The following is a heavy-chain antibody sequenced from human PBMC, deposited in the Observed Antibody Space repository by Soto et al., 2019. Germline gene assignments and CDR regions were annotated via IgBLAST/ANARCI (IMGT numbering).Heavy chain of an antibody. CDR1: GYTFTGYY. CDR2: INPNSGGT. D-gene: IGHD6-13*01. Sequence: QVQLVQSGAEVKKPGASVKVSCKASGYTFTGYYMHWVRQAPGQGLEWMGWINPNSGGTNYAQKFQGRVTMTRDTSISTAYMELSRLRSDDTAMYYCARGGSSWFISSYYYYYGMDVWGQGTTVTVSS. J-gene: IGHJ6*02. CDR3: ARGGSSWFISSYYYYYGMDV. V-gene: IGHV1-2*02.